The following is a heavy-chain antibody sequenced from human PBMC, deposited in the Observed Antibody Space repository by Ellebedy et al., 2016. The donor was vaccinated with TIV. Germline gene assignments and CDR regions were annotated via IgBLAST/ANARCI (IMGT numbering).Heavy chain of an antibody. CDR1: GYSFTSFW. D-gene: IGHD5-24*01. J-gene: IGHJ3*02. V-gene: IGHV5-51*01. Sequence: PGGSLRLSCEDSGYSFTSFWIAWVRQMPGKGLEWMGIIYPVDSAIIYRPSFQGQVTISADKSISTAYLQWSSLKASDTAKYYCARTLNRRDGYNPWAFDIWGQGTMVTVSS. CDR2: IYPVDSAI. CDR3: ARTLNRRDGYNPWAFDI.